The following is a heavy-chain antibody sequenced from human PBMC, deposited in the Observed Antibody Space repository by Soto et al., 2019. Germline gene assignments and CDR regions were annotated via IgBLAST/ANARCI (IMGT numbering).Heavy chain of an antibody. CDR1: GYSFTDYH. J-gene: IGHJ6*02. D-gene: IGHD2-8*01. V-gene: IGHV1-2*04. Sequence: ASVKVSCKASGYSFTDYHIHWVRQAPGQGLGWLGRINPKSGGTSTAQKFQGWVTMTTDTSISTASMELTRLTSDDTAIYYCARGDSTDCSNGVCSFFYNHDMDVWGQGTTVTVSS. CDR2: INPKSGGT. CDR3: ARGDSTDCSNGVCSFFYNHDMDV.